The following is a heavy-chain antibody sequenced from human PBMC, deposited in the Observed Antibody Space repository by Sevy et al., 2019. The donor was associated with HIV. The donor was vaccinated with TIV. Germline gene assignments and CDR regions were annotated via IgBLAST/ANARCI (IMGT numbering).Heavy chain of an antibody. CDR1: GFSVNSNY. D-gene: IGHD5-18*01. Sequence: GGSLRLSCAASGFSVNSNYMTWVRQAPGKGLEGVSVIYSDETTYHADSVKDRFTISRDNSKNMLYLQMSSLGAEDTAIYYGARGKSGDGYALNYWGQGTLVTVSS. J-gene: IGHJ4*02. CDR3: ARGKSGDGYALNY. CDR2: IYSDETT. V-gene: IGHV3-66*01.